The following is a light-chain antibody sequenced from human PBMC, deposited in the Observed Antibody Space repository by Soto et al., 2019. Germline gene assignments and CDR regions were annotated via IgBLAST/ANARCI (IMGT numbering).Light chain of an antibody. CDR1: ESVHRN. Sequence: EMVMTQSPATLSVSPGERATLSCRASESVHRNLAWYQQKPGQGPSLLIYYASTRATGVPDRFTGSGSGTDFTLTISSLQSEDSGVYHCQHYNNWPPTFGPGTKVEIK. CDR3: QHYNNWPPT. V-gene: IGKV3-15*01. CDR2: YAS. J-gene: IGKJ3*01.